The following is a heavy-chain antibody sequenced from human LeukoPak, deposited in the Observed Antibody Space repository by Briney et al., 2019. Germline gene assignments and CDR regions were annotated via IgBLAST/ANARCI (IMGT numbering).Heavy chain of an antibody. D-gene: IGHD3-10*01. CDR3: ARAKYYYGSGSYLFDY. V-gene: IGHV1-69*05. Sequence: SVKVSCKASGGTFSSYAISWVRQAPGQGLEWIGRIIPIFGTANYAQKFQGRVTITTDESTSTAYMELSSLRSEDTAVYYCARAKYYYGSGSYLFDYWGQGTLVTVSS. CDR1: GGTFSSYA. CDR2: IIPIFGTA. J-gene: IGHJ4*02.